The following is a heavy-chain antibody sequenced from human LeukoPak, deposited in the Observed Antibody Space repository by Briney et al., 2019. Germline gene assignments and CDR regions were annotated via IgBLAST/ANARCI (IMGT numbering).Heavy chain of an antibody. CDR3: AREAKNYYYYMDV. J-gene: IGHJ6*03. CDR1: GYTFTDYD. Sequence: ASVKVSCKTSGYTFTDYDITWVRQAPGQGLEWMGRVSPYNGNTYYSQRFQDRVTITKDTSTGTAYMDLRNLRTDDTAVYYCAREAKNYYYYMDVWGKGTTVTVSS. D-gene: IGHD4/OR15-4a*01. V-gene: IGHV1-18*01. CDR2: VSPYNGNT.